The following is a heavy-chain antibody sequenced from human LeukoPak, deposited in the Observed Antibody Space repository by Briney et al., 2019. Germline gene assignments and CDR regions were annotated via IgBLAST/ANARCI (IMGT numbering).Heavy chain of an antibody. CDR1: GFTFSSYA. CDR2: ISGSGSSGGIT. V-gene: IGHV3-23*01. Sequence: PGGSLRLSCAASGFTFSSYAMSWVRQAPGKGLEWVSAISGSGSSGGITYYADSVKGRFTISRDNSKNTLYLQMNSLRAEDRAVYYCGRAGYNRFEYWGKGTLVTVS. D-gene: IGHD5-24*01. J-gene: IGHJ4*02. CDR3: GRAGYNRFEY.